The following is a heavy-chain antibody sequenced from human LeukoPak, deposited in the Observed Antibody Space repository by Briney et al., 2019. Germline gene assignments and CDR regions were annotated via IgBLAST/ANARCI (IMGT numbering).Heavy chain of an antibody. V-gene: IGHV4-4*07. D-gene: IGHD3-10*01. CDR2: IYTSGST. CDR3: ARDTAYYGSGSYYKNPHYYYYMDV. Sequence: SETLSLTCAVYGGSFSGYYWSWIRQPAGKGLEWIGRIYTSGSTNYNPSLKSRVTISVDTSKNQFSLKLSSVTAADTAVYYCARDTAYYGSGSYYKNPHYYYYMDVWGKGTTVTISS. J-gene: IGHJ6*03. CDR1: GGSFSGYY.